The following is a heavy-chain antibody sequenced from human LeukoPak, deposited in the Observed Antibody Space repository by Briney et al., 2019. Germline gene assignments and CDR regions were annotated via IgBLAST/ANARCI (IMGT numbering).Heavy chain of an antibody. J-gene: IGHJ5*02. Sequence: PGGSLSLSCAASGFTFSSYSMNWVRQSPGKGLEWVSSISSSSSYIYYADSVKGRFTISRDNAKNSLYLQMKSLRAEDTAVYYCARIMRGCGPIHHWGQGTLVTVSS. V-gene: IGHV3-21*04. CDR3: ARIMRGCGPIHH. CDR1: GFTFSSYS. CDR2: ISSSSSYI. D-gene: IGHD2-21*01.